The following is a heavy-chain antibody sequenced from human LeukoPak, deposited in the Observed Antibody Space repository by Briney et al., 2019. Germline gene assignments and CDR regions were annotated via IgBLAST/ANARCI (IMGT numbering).Heavy chain of an antibody. D-gene: IGHD1-14*01. CDR1: GFTFSGHW. J-gene: IGHJ4*02. V-gene: IGHV3-7*01. CDR2: INQGGSDK. CDR3: TRDRSRAEDD. Sequence: GGSLRLSCAASGFTFSGHWMSWVRQAPGKGLEWVANINQGGSDKYYVDSVKGRFIISRDNANNLLYLQMNSLRGEDTAVYFCTRDRSRAEDDWGQGTLVTVSS.